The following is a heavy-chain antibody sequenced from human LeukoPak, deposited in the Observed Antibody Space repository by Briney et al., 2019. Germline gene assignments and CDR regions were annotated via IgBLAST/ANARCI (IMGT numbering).Heavy chain of an antibody. D-gene: IGHD3-3*01. V-gene: IGHV1-24*01. Sequence: ASVKVSCKVSGYTLTELSMHWVRQAPGKGLEWMGGFDPEDGETIYAQKFQGRVTMTEDTSTDTAYMELSSLRSEDTAVYYCATGAGKEPTYYDFWSGYYLFDYWGQGTLVTVSS. J-gene: IGHJ4*02. CDR2: FDPEDGET. CDR3: ATGAGKEPTYYDFWSGYYLFDY. CDR1: GYTLTELS.